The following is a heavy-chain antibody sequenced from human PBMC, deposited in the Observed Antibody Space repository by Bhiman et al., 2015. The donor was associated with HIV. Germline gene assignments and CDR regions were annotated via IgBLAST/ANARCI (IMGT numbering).Heavy chain of an antibody. D-gene: IGHD3-22*01. CDR3: ARVGISSGWPSFDY. V-gene: IGHV3-48*03. Sequence: VHLVESGGGVVQPGGSLRLSCAASEFTFSSYEMNWVRQAPGKGLEWVSYISSSGSTIYYADSVKGRFTISRDNAKNSLYLQMNSLRAEDTAVYYCARVGISSGWPSFDYWGQGTLVTVSS. J-gene: IGHJ4*02. CDR1: EFTFSSYE. CDR2: ISSSGSTI.